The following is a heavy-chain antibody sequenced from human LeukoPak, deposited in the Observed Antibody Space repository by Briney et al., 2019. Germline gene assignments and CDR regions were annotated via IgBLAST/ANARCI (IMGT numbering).Heavy chain of an antibody. CDR2: IRSGDSAT. D-gene: IGHD3-16*01. J-gene: IGHJ4*02. Sequence: GGSLRLSCAASGFFFSDYFMTWIRQAPGKGLEWVSYIRSGDSATFYADSVKGRFTISRDNARNSLSLQMNSLRAEDTAVYYCARAGGEGGTIDYWGQGTLVTVSS. CDR1: GFFFSDYF. CDR3: ARAGGEGGTIDY. V-gene: IGHV3-11*04.